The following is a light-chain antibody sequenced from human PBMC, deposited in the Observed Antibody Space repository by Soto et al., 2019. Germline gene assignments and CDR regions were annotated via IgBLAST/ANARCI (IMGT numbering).Light chain of an antibody. Sequence: EIVLTQSPGTLSLSPGDRATLSCRASQSVNSNYLAWYQRKPGQAPRLLIYGASNRATDIPYRFSASRSWTDFTLTITRLEAEDFAVYFCQQYDSTPPTFGQGTKVEVK. V-gene: IGKV3-20*01. CDR1: QSVNSNY. CDR3: QQYDSTPPT. J-gene: IGKJ1*01. CDR2: GAS.